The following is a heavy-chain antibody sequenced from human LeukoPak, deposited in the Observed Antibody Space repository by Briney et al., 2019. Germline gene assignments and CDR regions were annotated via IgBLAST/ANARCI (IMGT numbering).Heavy chain of an antibody. Sequence: GGSLRLSCAASGFTFGNYWMHWVRQAPGKGLVWVSRINTDGSSTNYADSVKGRFTISRDNAENTVYLQMNSLRAEDTAVYYCANGAFRLYYIDVWGKGTTVTVSS. D-gene: IGHD3-16*01. CDR1: GFTFGNYW. CDR3: ANGAFRLYYIDV. V-gene: IGHV3-74*01. J-gene: IGHJ6*03. CDR2: INTDGSST.